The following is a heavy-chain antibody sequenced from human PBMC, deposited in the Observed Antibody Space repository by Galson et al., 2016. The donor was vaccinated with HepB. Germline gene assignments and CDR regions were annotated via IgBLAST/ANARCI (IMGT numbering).Heavy chain of an antibody. CDR2: IDWVDDK. CDR1: GFSLHTSGMC. V-gene: IGHV2-70*01. Sequence: PALVKPTQTLTLTCTFSGFSLHTSGMCVSWIRQPPGKALEWLALIDWVDDKFYTTSLKTRLTISKDTSKNQVVLTMTNVDPVDTGTYYCAQMRGYCYGHYYCDYWGQGTLVTVSS. J-gene: IGHJ4*02. D-gene: IGHD5-18*01. CDR3: AQMRGYCYGHYYCDY.